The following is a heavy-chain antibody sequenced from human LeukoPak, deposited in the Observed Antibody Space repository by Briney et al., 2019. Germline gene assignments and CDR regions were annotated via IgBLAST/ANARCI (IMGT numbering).Heavy chain of an antibody. CDR1: GYTFTIYA. J-gene: IGHJ6*03. Sequence: ASVNVSCKASGYTFTIYAMNGVRQAPGQGREWMGWINTNTGNPTYAQGFTGRFVFSLDTSVSTAYLQISSLKAEDTAVYYCAREEVDFWSGYFSSGYYYYYYMDVWGKGTTVTVSS. V-gene: IGHV7-4-1*02. D-gene: IGHD3-3*01. CDR2: INTNTGNP. CDR3: AREEVDFWSGYFSSGYYYYYYMDV.